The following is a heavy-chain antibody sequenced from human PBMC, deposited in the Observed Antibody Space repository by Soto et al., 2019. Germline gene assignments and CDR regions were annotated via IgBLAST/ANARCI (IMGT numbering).Heavy chain of an antibody. Sequence: QVQLVQSGAEVKKPGASLKVSCKASGYTFTTYGINWVRQAPGQGLEWMGWISAYNVNANYAQKFQGRVTLTTDTSTSTAYMELRSLRSDDTAVYYCARDLGTVGVTAGAAALGYWGQGTPVTVSS. CDR1: GYTFTTYG. CDR3: ARDLGTVGVTAGAAALGY. D-gene: IGHD1-26*01. V-gene: IGHV1-18*01. CDR2: ISAYNVNA. J-gene: IGHJ4*02.